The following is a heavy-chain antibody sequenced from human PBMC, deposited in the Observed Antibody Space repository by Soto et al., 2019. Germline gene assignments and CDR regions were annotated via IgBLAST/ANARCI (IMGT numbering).Heavy chain of an antibody. CDR1: GFTFSSYS. D-gene: IGHD3-22*01. CDR2: IRNNGVST. CDR3: VKGGTSVSSAGFDY. V-gene: IGHV3-64D*06. Sequence: GPLRLSCSASGFTFSSYSMHWIRQAPGKGLEFVAVIRNNGVSTYYADSVKGRFTISRDNSNNTLSLQMRNLRPEDTAVYYCVKGGTSVSSAGFDYWGLGTLVTVSS. J-gene: IGHJ4*02.